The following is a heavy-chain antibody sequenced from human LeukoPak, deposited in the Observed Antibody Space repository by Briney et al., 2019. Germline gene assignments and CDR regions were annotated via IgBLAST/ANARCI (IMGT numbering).Heavy chain of an antibody. J-gene: IGHJ4*02. Sequence: PSETLSLTCTVSGGSISSYYWSWIRQPPGKGLEWTGYIYYSGSTNYNPSLNRRVAISVDTSKNQFSLRLSSVTAADTAIYYCARAASGRFDYWGQGTLVTVSS. D-gene: IGHD6-25*01. CDR2: IYYSGST. CDR1: GGSISSYY. V-gene: IGHV4-59*08. CDR3: ARAASGRFDY.